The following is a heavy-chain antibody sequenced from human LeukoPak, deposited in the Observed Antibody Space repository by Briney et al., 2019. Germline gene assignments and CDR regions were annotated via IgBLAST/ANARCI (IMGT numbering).Heavy chain of an antibody. CDR2: MNPNSGNT. Sequence: ASVKVSCKASGYTFTGYYMHWVRQAPGQGLEWMGWMNPNSGNTGYAQKFQGRVTMTRNTSISTAYMELSSLRSGDTAVYYCARGDYYGSGDYYYYMDVWGKGTTVTISS. CDR1: GYTFTGYY. D-gene: IGHD3-10*01. V-gene: IGHV1-8*02. CDR3: ARGDYYGSGDYYYYMDV. J-gene: IGHJ6*03.